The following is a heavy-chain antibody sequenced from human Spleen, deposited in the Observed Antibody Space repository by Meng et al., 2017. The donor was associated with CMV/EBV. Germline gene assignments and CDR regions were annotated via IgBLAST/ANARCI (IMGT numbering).Heavy chain of an antibody. CDR3: AKGDSSNWRYNWFDP. V-gene: IGHV3-13*01. D-gene: IGHD6-13*01. CDR1: GFTFSSYD. Sequence: GESLKISCAASGFTFSSYDMHWVRQATGKGLEWVSAIGTAGDTYYPGSVKGRFTISRENAKNSLYLQMNSLRAEDTALYYCAKGDSSNWRYNWFDPWGQGTLVTVSS. J-gene: IGHJ5*02. CDR2: IGTAGDT.